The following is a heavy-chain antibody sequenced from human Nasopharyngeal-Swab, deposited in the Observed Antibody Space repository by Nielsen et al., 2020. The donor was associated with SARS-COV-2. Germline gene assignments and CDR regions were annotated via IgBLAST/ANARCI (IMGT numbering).Heavy chain of an antibody. D-gene: IGHD2-8*02. J-gene: IGHJ3*02. Sequence: ASVKVSCKASGYTFTDYYIHWVRQAPGQGLEWMGRINPNSGGTNSAQKFQGRVTMTRDTSISTAYMGLSGLGSADTALHFCARGACTGNSCYTGANTFHIWGLGTMVTVSS. CDR1: GYTFTDYY. CDR2: INPNSGGT. V-gene: IGHV1-2*06. CDR3: ARGACTGNSCYTGANTFHI.